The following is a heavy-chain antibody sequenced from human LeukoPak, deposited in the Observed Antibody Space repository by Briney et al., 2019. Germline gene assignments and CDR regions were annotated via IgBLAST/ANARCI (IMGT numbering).Heavy chain of an antibody. CDR2: ITSISNYI. V-gene: IGHV3-21*01. Sequence: GGSLRLSCVASGFTFRTYSMNWVRQAPGKGLEWVAAITSISNYIWYADSVKGRFTVSRDNAKTSLYLQMNSLRVEDTAVYYCARDLGVAVGTATSDYWGQGALVTVSS. J-gene: IGHJ4*02. CDR3: ARDLGVAVGTATSDY. D-gene: IGHD2-15*01. CDR1: GFTFRTYS.